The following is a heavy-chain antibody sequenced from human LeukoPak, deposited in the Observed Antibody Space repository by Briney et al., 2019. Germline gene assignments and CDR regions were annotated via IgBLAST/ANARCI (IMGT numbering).Heavy chain of an antibody. D-gene: IGHD3-22*01. CDR3: VSTSPDRSMPGQFDY. CDR2: IYYSGST. CDR1: GGSISSSSYY. J-gene: IGHJ4*02. V-gene: IGHV4-39*01. Sequence: PSETLSLTCTVSGGSISSSSYYWGWIRQPPGKGLEWIGSIYYSGSTYYNPSLKSRVTISVDTSKNQFSLKLSSVTAADTAVYYCVSTSPDRSMPGQFDYWGQGTLVTVSS.